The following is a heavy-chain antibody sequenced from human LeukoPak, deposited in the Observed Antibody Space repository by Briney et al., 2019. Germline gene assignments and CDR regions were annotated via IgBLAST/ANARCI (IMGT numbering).Heavy chain of an antibody. CDR3: ARVSGSYSNYLTGFDY. V-gene: IGHV4-38-2*02. Sequence: SETLSLTCTVSGYSISSGYYWGWIRQPPGKGLEWIGSIYHSGSTYYNPSLKSRVTISVDTSKNQFSLKLSSVTAADTAVYYCARVSGSYSNYLTGFDYWGQGTLVTVSS. CDR1: GYSISSGYY. CDR2: IYHSGST. D-gene: IGHD4-11*01. J-gene: IGHJ4*02.